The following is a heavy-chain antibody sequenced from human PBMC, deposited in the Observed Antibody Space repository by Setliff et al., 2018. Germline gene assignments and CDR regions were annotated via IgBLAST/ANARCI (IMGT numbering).Heavy chain of an antibody. CDR1: GYTFTSYG. CDR2: IGAYNGNT. CDR3: ARDVITFGGVIVYFDY. J-gene: IGHJ4*02. Sequence: ASVKVSCKASGYTFTSYGISWVRQAPGQGLEWMGWIGAYNGNTNYAQKLQGRVTMTTDTSTSTAYMELRSLRSDDTAVYYCARDVITFGGVIVYFDYWGQGTLVTVSS. V-gene: IGHV1-18*01. D-gene: IGHD3-16*02.